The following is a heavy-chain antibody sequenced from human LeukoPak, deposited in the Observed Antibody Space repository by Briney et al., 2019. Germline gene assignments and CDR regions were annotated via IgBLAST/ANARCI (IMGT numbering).Heavy chain of an antibody. CDR1: GFSLTNYW. D-gene: IGHD6-19*01. Sequence: GDSLKISCKGSGFSLTNYWIGWVRQMPGKGLEWMGIIYSGDSDTRYSPSFQGHVTISADKSINTAYLQWSSLKTSDTAIYYCARSWVAGYGTVLDFWGQGTLVTVSS. CDR3: ARSWVAGYGTVLDF. CDR2: IYSGDSDT. V-gene: IGHV5-51*01. J-gene: IGHJ4*02.